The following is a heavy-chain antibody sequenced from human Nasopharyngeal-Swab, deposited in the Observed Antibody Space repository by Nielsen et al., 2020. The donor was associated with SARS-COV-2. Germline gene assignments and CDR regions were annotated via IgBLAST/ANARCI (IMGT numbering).Heavy chain of an antibody. D-gene: IGHD4-17*01. V-gene: IGHV3-21*01. CDR3: ASDDYGDYFFEGYYYYGMDV. CDR1: GFTFSSYN. CDR2: ISSSSSYI. J-gene: IGHJ6*02. Sequence: ESLNISCAASGFTFSSYNINWVRQAPGKGQEWVSSISSSSSYIYYSDSVKGRFTISRDNAKNSLYLQMNSLRAEDTAVYYCASDDYGDYFFEGYYYYGMDVWGQGTTVTVSS.